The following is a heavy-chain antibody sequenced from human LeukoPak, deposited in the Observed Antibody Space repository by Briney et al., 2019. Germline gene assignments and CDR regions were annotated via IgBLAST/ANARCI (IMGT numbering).Heavy chain of an antibody. CDR3: ATYSAAGRTYYFDY. CDR2: ISPYNGNT. Sequence: GSVKVSCKASGYSFTNYGITWVRQAPGQGLEWMGWISPYNGNTNYAQKLQGRVTMTRDTSTSTAYMELRSLRSDDTAVYYCATYSAAGRTYYFDYWGQGALVTVSS. V-gene: IGHV1-18*01. D-gene: IGHD6-13*01. J-gene: IGHJ4*02. CDR1: GYSFTNYG.